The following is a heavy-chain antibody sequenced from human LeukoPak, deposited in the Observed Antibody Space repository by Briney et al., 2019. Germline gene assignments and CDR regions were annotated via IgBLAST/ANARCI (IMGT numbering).Heavy chain of an antibody. CDR3: ARYQTPIAAAGSRYAFDI. J-gene: IGHJ3*02. CDR2: INPSGGST. CDR1: GNTFTNYY. D-gene: IGHD6-13*01. Sequence: ASVKVSCKASGNTFTNYYVHWVRQAPGQGLEWMGIINPSGGSTTYAQKFQGRVTMTRDTSASTVYMELSSLRSADTAMYFCARYQTPIAAAGSRYAFDIWGQGTMVTVSS. V-gene: IGHV1-46*01.